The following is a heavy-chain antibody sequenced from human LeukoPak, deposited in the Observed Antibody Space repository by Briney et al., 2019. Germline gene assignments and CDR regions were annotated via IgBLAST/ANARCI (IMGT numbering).Heavy chain of an antibody. CDR3: AELGIPMIGGV. Sequence: PGGSLRLSCAASGFSFNSYAMNWVRQAPGKGLEWVSYISSSGSTIYYADSVKGRFTISRDNAKNSLYLQMNSLRAEDTAVYYCAELGIPMIGGVWGKGTTVSISS. V-gene: IGHV3-48*03. J-gene: IGHJ6*04. D-gene: IGHD3-10*02. CDR2: ISSSGSTI. CDR1: GFSFNSYA.